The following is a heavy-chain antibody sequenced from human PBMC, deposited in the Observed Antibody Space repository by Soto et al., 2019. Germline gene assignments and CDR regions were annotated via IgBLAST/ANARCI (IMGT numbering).Heavy chain of an antibody. D-gene: IGHD2-2*02. CDR3: ARVLGIVVVPAAIRFGWFDP. CDR1: GYTFSGYC. CDR2: INPNSGGT. J-gene: IGHJ5*02. V-gene: IGHV1-2*02. Sequence: ASVKVSCKASGYTFSGYCMHWVRQAPGQGLEWMGWINPNSGGTNYAQKFQGRVTMTRDTSISTAYMELSRLRSDDTAVYYCARVLGIVVVPAAIRFGWFDPWGQGTLVTVSS.